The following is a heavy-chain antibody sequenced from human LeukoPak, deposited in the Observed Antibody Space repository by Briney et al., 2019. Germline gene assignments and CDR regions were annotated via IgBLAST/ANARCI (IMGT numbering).Heavy chain of an antibody. CDR1: GYTFTGYY. CDR2: INPNSGGT. CDR3: ARRAEWLLGAPDY. Sequence: ASVKVSCKASGYTFTGYYMHWVRQAPGQGLEWMGWINPNSGGTNYAQKFQGRVTMTRDTSISTAYMELSRLRSDDTAVYYCARRAEWLLGAPDYWGQGTLVTVSS. J-gene: IGHJ4*02. D-gene: IGHD3-3*01. V-gene: IGHV1-2*02.